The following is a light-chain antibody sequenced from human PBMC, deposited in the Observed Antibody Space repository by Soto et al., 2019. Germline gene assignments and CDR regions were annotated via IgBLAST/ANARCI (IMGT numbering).Light chain of an antibody. V-gene: IGKV3-15*01. CDR3: QQYNNWPPWT. J-gene: IGKJ1*01. CDR2: AAS. Sequence: EVVMTQSPATLSVSPGERATLSCRASQSISTNLAWYQQKHGQAPRLLIYAASARATGIPARFSGSGSGTEFTLTISSLQSEDFAVYYCQQYNNWPPWTFGQGTKVDNK. CDR1: QSISTN.